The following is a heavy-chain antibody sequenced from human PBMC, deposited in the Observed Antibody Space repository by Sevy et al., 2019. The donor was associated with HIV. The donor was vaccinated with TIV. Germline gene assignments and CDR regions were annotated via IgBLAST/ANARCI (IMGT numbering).Heavy chain of an antibody. CDR1: GFTFNIYE. J-gene: IGHJ4*02. Sequence: GGFLRLSCAASGFTFNIYEMNWVRQAPGKGLEWVSYISSSFSIYYADSVKGRFTISRDNAKNSLYLQMNSLRAEDTAVYYCTNYVHYWGQGTLVTVSS. V-gene: IGHV3-48*03. CDR2: ISSSFSI. CDR3: TNYVHY.